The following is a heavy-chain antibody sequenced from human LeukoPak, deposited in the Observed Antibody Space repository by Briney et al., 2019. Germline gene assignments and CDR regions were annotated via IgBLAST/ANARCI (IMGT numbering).Heavy chain of an antibody. Sequence: PGRSLRLSCAASGFAFSSFAMHWVRQAPGKGLEWVGRIKSKTDGGTTDYAAPVKGRFTISRDDSKNTLYLQMNSLKTEDTAVYYCTTDIHHRATEYYYYYYYMDVWGKGTTVTVSS. CDR2: IKSKTDGGTT. D-gene: IGHD5-12*01. V-gene: IGHV3-15*01. CDR1: GFAFSSFA. CDR3: TTDIHHRATEYYYYYYYMDV. J-gene: IGHJ6*03.